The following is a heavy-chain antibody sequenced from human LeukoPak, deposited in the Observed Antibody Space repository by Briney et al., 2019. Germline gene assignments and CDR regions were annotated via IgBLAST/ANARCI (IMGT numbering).Heavy chain of an antibody. CDR2: MNPNSGNT. CDR1: GYTSTSYD. Sequence: ASVKVSCKASGYTSTSYDINWVRQATGQGLEWMGWMNPNSGNTGYAQKFQGRVTMTRNTSISTAYMELSSLRSEDTAVYYCARGQGSHGQQLGDYWGQGTLVTVSS. CDR3: ARGQGSHGQQLGDY. J-gene: IGHJ4*02. D-gene: IGHD6-13*01. V-gene: IGHV1-8*01.